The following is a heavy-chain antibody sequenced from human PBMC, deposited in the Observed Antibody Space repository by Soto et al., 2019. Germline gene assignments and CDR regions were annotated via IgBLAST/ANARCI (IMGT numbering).Heavy chain of an antibody. V-gene: IGHV4-59*01. D-gene: IGHD6-19*01. CDR2: IFYSGYS. CDR1: GGSINNYH. CDR3: ARLTKYISGWLTFDY. Sequence: LSLTCTVSGGSINNYHWTWIRQPPGRGLEWIGFIFYSGYSNYNPSLKSRVTISVDTSKNQFSLKLTSVTAADTAIYYCARLTKYISGWLTFDYWGQGALVTVSS. J-gene: IGHJ4*02.